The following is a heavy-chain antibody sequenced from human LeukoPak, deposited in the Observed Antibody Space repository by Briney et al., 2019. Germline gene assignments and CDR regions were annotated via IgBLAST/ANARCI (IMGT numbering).Heavy chain of an antibody. J-gene: IGHJ4*02. D-gene: IGHD2-2*01. Sequence: SETLSLTCTVSGGSISSYYWSWIRQPAGKGLEWIGRIYTSGSTNYNASLKSRVSMSVDTSKNQFSLKLSSVTAADTAVYYCARDLVVPAAQYLDYWGQGTLVTVSS. CDR1: GGSISSYY. V-gene: IGHV4-4*07. CDR2: IYTSGST. CDR3: ARDLVVPAAQYLDY.